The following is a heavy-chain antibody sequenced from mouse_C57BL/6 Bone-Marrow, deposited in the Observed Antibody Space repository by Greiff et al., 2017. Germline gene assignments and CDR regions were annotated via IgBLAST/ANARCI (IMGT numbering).Heavy chain of an antibody. D-gene: IGHD1-1*01. CDR2: IYPGSGST. Sequence: QVQLQQPGAELVKPGASVKMSCKASGYTFTSYWITWVKQRPGQGLEWLGDIYPGSGSTNYNEKFKSKATLTVDTSSSTAYMQLSSLTSEDSAVYYCARYEDYYGSRDAMDYWGQGTSVTVSS. V-gene: IGHV1-55*01. CDR3: ARYEDYYGSRDAMDY. CDR1: GYTFTSYW. J-gene: IGHJ4*01.